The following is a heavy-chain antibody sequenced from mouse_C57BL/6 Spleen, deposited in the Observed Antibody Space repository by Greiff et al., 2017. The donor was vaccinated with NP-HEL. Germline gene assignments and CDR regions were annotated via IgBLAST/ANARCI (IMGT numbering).Heavy chain of an antibody. CDR1: GFTFSDYG. Sequence: EVKVVESGGGLVKPGGSLKLSCAASGFTFSDYGMHWVRQAPEKGLEWVAYISSGSSTIYYADTVKGRCTISRDNAKNTLFLQMTSLRSEDTALYYCARDYGIAYWGQGTLVTVSA. J-gene: IGHJ3*01. V-gene: IGHV5-17*01. CDR3: ARDYGIAY. D-gene: IGHD1-1*01. CDR2: ISSGSSTI.